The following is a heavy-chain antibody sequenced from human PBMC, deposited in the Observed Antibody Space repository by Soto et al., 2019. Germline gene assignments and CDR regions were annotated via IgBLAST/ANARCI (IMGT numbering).Heavy chain of an antibody. D-gene: IGHD3-9*01. V-gene: IGHV4-4*02. CDR2: IYLSGST. CDR3: AFAGSTTVDFDWFPSLDF. Sequence: QLQLQESGPGLMKPSETLSLACAVSGGSITSFNWWTWVRQPPGKGLEWIGEIYLSGSTNYNPSLKGRVPIAKDESKNQFSLKLRSVTAADTAVYYCAFAGSTTVDFDWFPSLDFWRQGTLVTLSS. J-gene: IGHJ4*02. CDR1: GGSITSFNW.